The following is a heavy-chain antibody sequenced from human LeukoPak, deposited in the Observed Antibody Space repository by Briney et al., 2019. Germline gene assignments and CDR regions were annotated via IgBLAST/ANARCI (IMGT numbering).Heavy chain of an antibody. V-gene: IGHV4-39*01. CDR2: IYYSGST. J-gene: IGHJ6*02. CDR1: GGSISSSSYY. D-gene: IGHD2-2*01. CDR3: ARHGDIVVVPAAIHYYYYGMDV. Sequence: PSETLSLTCTVSGGSISSSSYYWGWIRQPPGKGLEWIGSIYYSGSTYYNPSLKSRVTISVDTSKNQFSLKLSSVTAADTAVYYCARHGDIVVVPAAIHYYYYGMDVWGQGTTVTVSS.